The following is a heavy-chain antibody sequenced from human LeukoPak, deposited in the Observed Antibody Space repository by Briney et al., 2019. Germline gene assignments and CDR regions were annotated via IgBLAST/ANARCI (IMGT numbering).Heavy chain of an antibody. J-gene: IGHJ4*02. V-gene: IGHV1-18*01. CDR1: GYTFTSYG. CDR3: SRDRYCSSTSCYYDY. Sequence: GASVKVSCKASGYTFTSYGISWVRPAPGQGLEWMGWISAYNGNTNYAQKLQGRVTMTTDTSTSTAYMELRSLRSDDTAAYYCSRDRYCSSTSCYYDYWGQGTLVTVSS. D-gene: IGHD2-2*01. CDR2: ISAYNGNT.